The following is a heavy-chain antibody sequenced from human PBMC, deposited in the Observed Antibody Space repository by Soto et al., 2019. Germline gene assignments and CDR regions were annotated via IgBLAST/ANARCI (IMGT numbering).Heavy chain of an antibody. CDR1: GGTFSSYA. J-gene: IGHJ6*01. D-gene: IGHD3-3*02. CDR2: IIPIFGTA. CDR3: ARSTYHFWSGHIGISSYYYCGMDV. Sequence: ASVKVSCKASGGTFSSYAISWVRQAPGQGLEWMGGIIPIFGTANYAQKFQGRVTITADESTSTAYMELSSLRSEDTAVYYCARSTYHFWSGHIGISSYYYCGMDVWGQGTTVTVSS. V-gene: IGHV1-69*13.